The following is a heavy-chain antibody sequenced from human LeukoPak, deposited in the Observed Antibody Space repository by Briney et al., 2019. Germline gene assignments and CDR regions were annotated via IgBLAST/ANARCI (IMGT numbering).Heavy chain of an antibody. CDR3: ARAMGELGYCSSTSCYVAPPDY. CDR1: GYTFTSYG. V-gene: IGHV1-18*04. J-gene: IGHJ4*02. D-gene: IGHD2-2*01. Sequence: SVKVSCKASGYTFTSYGISWVRQAPGQGLEWMGWISAYNGNTNYAQKLQGRVTVTTDTSTSTAYMELRSLRSDDTAVYYCARAMGELGYCSSTSCYVAPPDYWGQGTLVTVSS. CDR2: ISAYNGNT.